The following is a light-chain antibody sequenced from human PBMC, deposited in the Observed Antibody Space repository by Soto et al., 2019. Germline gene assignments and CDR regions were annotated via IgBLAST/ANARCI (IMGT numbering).Light chain of an antibody. V-gene: IGKV1-9*01. J-gene: IGKJ4*01. Sequence: IQLTQSPSSLSASVGDRVTITCRASQDIAIYLAWYQQKPGEAPKLLIYAASTLYSGVPSRFSGSGSGTAFTLTITSLQAEDFATYYCQQLRMYPSTFGGGTKVEIK. CDR1: QDIAIY. CDR2: AAS. CDR3: QQLRMYPST.